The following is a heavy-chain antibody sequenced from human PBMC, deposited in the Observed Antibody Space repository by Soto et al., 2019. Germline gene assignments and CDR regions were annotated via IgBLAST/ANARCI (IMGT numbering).Heavy chain of an antibody. CDR2: ISGYNGNT. V-gene: IGHV1-18*01. CDR3: SRFIMVGGWFDPNYYHGMDV. D-gene: IGHD6-19*01. Sequence: QVQLVQSGAEVKKPGASVTVSCKTSGYTFSNYGINRVRQAPGQGLEWMGWISGYNGNTNYAQTVQGRVTMTTDTSTGTVYMELRSLKSDDTAIYYCSRFIMVGGWFDPNYYHGMDVWGQGTTFTVSS. CDR1: GYTFSNYG. J-gene: IGHJ6*02.